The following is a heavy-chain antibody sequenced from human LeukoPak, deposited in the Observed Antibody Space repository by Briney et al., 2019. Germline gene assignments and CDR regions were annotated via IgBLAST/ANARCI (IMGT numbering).Heavy chain of an antibody. CDR2: IYYSGST. V-gene: IGHV4-31*03. CDR1: GGSISSGGYY. CDR3: ARESGYGDGYNLDY. J-gene: IGHJ4*02. D-gene: IGHD5-24*01. Sequence: PSETLSLTCTVSGGSISSGGYYWSWIRQHPGKGLEWIGYIYYSGSTYYNPSLKSRLTISVDTSKNQFSLKLSSVTAADTAVYYCARESGYGDGYNLDYWGQGTLVSVSS.